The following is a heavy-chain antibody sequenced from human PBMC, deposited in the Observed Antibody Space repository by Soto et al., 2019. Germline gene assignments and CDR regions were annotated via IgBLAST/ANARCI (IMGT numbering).Heavy chain of an antibody. CDR3: ARGGYIVSTPSDYYYGMDV. CDR2: IYYSGST. V-gene: IGHV4-31*03. Sequence: SETLSLTCTVSGGSISSGGYYWSWIRQHPGKGLEWIGYIYYSGSTYYNPSLKSRVTISVDTSKNQFSLKLSPVTAADTAVYYCARGGYIVSTPSDYYYGMDVWGQGTTVTVSS. CDR1: GGSISSGGYY. J-gene: IGHJ6*02. D-gene: IGHD2-15*01.